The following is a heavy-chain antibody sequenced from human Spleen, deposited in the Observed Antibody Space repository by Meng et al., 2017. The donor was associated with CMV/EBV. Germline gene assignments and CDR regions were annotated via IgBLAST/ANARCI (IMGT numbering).Heavy chain of an antibody. CDR2: IYYTGST. V-gene: IGHV4-59*01. CDR3: ARGMGRGFLDPEQL. CDR1: GDSISNYY. J-gene: IGHJ6*02. D-gene: IGHD1-14*01. Sequence: SETLSLTCTVSGDSISNYYWNWIRQSPEKGMEWIGYIYYTGSTNYNPSLKSRVTISVDMSKNQFSLKMSSVTAADTAVYYCARGMGRGFLDPEQLWGQGTTVTVSS.